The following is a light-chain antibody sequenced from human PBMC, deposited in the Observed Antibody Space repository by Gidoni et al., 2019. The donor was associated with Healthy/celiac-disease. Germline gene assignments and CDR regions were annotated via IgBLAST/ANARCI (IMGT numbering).Light chain of an antibody. CDR1: NIGSKS. J-gene: IGLJ1*01. CDR2: YDS. V-gene: IGLV3-21*04. CDR3: QVWDSSSDLGV. Sequence: SYVLTQPPSVSVAPGKTARITCGGNNIGSKSVHWYQQKPGQAPVLVIYYDSDRPSGIPERFPGSNSGNTATLTISRVEAGDEADYYCQVWDSSSDLGVFGTGTKVTVL.